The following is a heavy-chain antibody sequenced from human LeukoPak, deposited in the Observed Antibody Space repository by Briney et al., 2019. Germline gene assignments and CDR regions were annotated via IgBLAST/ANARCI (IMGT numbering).Heavy chain of an antibody. CDR2: IYPGDSDT. CDR1: GYSFTNYW. CDR3: ARIGYSYGQGSLDY. D-gene: IGHD5-18*01. J-gene: IGHJ4*02. V-gene: IGHV5-51*01. Sequence: GESLKISCKGTGYSFTNYWIGWVRQMPGKGLEWMGIIYPGDSDTRYSPSFQGQVTFSADKSISTAYLQWSSLKASDTAMYYCARIGYSYGQGSLDYWGQGTLVTVSS.